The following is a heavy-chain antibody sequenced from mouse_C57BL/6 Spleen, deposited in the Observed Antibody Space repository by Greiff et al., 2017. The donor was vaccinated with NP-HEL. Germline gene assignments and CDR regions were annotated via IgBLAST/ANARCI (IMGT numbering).Heavy chain of an antibody. CDR2: IYPGDGDT. V-gene: IGHV1-82*01. CDR3: ARRGGYSYYFDY. Sequence: QVQLKESGPELVKPGASVKISCKASGYAFSSSWMNWVKQRPGKGLEWIGRIYPGDGDTNYNGKFKGKATLTPDKSSSTAYMQLSSLTSEDSAVYFCARRGGYSYYFDYWGQGTTLTVSS. J-gene: IGHJ2*01. D-gene: IGHD2-3*01. CDR1: GYAFSSSW.